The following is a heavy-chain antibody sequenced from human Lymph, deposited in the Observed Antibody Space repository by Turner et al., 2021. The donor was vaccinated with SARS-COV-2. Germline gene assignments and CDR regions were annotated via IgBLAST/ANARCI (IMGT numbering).Heavy chain of an antibody. V-gene: IGHV4-59*08. CDR2: IHDSGST. D-gene: IGHD6-19*01. J-gene: IGHJ6*02. Sequence: QVQLQESGPGRVKPSETLSLTCTVSGGSISSYYWSWIRQPPGKGLEWIGYIHDSGSTNYNPSLKSRVTISVDTSKNQFSQKLNSVTAADTAVYYCARHGFSGWYGGGMDVWGQGTTVTVSS. CDR3: ARHGFSGWYGGGMDV. CDR1: GGSISSYY.